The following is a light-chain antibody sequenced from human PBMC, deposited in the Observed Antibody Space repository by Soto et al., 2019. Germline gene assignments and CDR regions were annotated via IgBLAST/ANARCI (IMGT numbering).Light chain of an antibody. CDR3: QQYGRSWT. Sequence: VLTQSPDTVSVSPGERVTLSCRASQNIFSNYLAWYQQKPGQAPRLLIYGASTRATGIADRFSGGGSGTDFTLTISRLEPEDFAVYHCQQYGRSWTFGQGTKLDIK. V-gene: IGKV3-20*01. J-gene: IGKJ1*01. CDR2: GAS. CDR1: QNIFSNY.